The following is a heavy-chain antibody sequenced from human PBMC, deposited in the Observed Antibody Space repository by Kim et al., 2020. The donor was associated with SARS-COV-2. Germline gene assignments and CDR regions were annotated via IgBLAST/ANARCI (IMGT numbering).Heavy chain of an antibody. CDR3: AKDHRQQLVRNMGAGGMDV. J-gene: IGHJ6*02. D-gene: IGHD6-13*01. CDR1: GFTFSSYG. V-gene: IGHV3-30*18. CDR2: ISYDGSNK. Sequence: GGSLRLSCAASGFTFSSYGMHWVRQAPGKGLEWVAVISYDGSNKYYADSVKGRFTISRDNSKNTLYLQMNSLRAEDTAVYYCAKDHRQQLVRNMGAGGMDVWGQGTTVTVSS.